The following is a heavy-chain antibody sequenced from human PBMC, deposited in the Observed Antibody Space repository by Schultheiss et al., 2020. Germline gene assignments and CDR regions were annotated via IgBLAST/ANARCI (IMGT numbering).Heavy chain of an antibody. D-gene: IGHD3-3*01. Sequence: SETLSLTCAVYGGSFSGYYWSWIRQPPGKGLEWIGEINHSGSTNYNPSLKSRVTISVDTSKNQFSLKLSSVTAADTAVYYCAFTIFGVVIHYYYYMDVWGKGTTVTVSS. CDR2: INHSGST. V-gene: IGHV4-34*01. CDR1: GGSFSGYY. CDR3: AFTIFGVVIHYYYYMDV. J-gene: IGHJ6*03.